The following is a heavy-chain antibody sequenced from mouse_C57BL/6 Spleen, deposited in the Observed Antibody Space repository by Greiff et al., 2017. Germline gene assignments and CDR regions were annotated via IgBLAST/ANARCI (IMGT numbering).Heavy chain of an antibody. J-gene: IGHJ2*01. V-gene: IGHV1-50*01. CDR1: GYTFTSYW. CDR3: ARVSSGHLFDY. Sequence: QVQLQQPGAELVKPGASVKLSCKASGYTFTSYWMQWVKQRPGQGLEWIGEIDPSVSYTNYNQKFKGKATLTVDTSSSTAYMQLSSLTSEDSAVYYCARVSSGHLFDYWGQGTTLTVSS. CDR2: IDPSVSYT. D-gene: IGHD3-2*02.